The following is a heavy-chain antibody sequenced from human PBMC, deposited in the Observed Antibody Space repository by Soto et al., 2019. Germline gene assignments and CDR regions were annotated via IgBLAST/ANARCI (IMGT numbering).Heavy chain of an antibody. CDR1: GGTFSSYA. CDR3: ASSLSEWFGELTPFDD. D-gene: IGHD3-10*01. Sequence: SVKVSCQGSGGTFSSYAMSWVRQAPGKGLEWMGGIIPIFGTANYAQKFQGRVTITADESTSTAYMELSSLRSEDTAVYYCASSLSEWFGELTPFDDWGQGTLVTVSS. J-gene: IGHJ4*02. V-gene: IGHV1-69*13. CDR2: IIPIFGTA.